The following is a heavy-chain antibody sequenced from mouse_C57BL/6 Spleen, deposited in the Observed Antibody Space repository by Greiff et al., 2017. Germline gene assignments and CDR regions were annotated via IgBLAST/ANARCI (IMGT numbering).Heavy chain of an antibody. CDR1: GYAFSSSW. D-gene: IGHD2-5*01. Sequence: QVQLQQSGPELVKPGASVKISCKASGYAFSSSWMNWVKQRPGKGLEWIGRIYPGDGDTNYNGKFKGKATLTADKSSSTAYMQLNSLTSEDSAVYFCARACYSNTYYFDYWGQGTTLTVSS. CDR3: ARACYSNTYYFDY. CDR2: IYPGDGDT. J-gene: IGHJ2*01. V-gene: IGHV1-82*01.